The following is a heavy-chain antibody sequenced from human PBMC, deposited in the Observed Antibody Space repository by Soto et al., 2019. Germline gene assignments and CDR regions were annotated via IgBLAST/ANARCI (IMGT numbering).Heavy chain of an antibody. V-gene: IGHV3-33*01. D-gene: IGHD1-26*01. J-gene: IGHJ3*02. CDR2: IWYDGSNK. Sequence: GGSLRLSCAASGFTFSSYGMHWVRQAPGKGLEWVAVIWYDGSNKYYADSVKGRFTISRDHSKNTLYLQMNSLRAEDTAVYYCARESSLVGAARGVGAFDIWGQGTMVTVSS. CDR3: ARESSLVGAARGVGAFDI. CDR1: GFTFSSYG.